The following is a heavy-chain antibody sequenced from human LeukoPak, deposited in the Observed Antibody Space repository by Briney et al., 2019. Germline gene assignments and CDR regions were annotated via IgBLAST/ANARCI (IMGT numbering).Heavy chain of an antibody. D-gene: IGHD1-26*01. CDR1: GYTFTSYD. J-gene: IGHJ6*02. V-gene: IGHV1-8*01. Sequence: ASVKVSCKASGYTFTSYDINWVRQATGQGLEWMGWMNPNSGNTGYAQKFQGRVTMTRNTPISTAYMELSSLRSEDTAVYYCARVEWELLYYYGMDVWGQGTTVTVSS. CDR3: ARVEWELLYYYGMDV. CDR2: MNPNSGNT.